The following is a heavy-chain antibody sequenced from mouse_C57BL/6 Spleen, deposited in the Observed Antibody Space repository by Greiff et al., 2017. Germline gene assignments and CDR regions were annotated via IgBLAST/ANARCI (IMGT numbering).Heavy chain of an antibody. CDR2: IWSGGST. V-gene: IGHV2-2*01. Sequence: VQLQQSGPGLVQPSQSLSITCTVSGFSLTSYGVHWVRQSPGKGLEWLGVIWSGGSTDYNAAFISRLSISKDNSKSQVFLKMNSLQADDTAIYYCARNRDWYLDVWGTGTTVTVSS. CDR3: ARNRDWYLDV. CDR1: GFSLTSYG. J-gene: IGHJ1*03.